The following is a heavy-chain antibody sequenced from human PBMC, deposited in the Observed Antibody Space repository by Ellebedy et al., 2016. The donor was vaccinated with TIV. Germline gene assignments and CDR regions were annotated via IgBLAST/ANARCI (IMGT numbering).Heavy chain of an antibody. CDR2: IKQDGSEK. V-gene: IGHV3-7*01. Sequence: GGSLRHSCAASGFSLSSYWMHWVRQAPGKGLEWVANIKQDGSEKYYVDSVKGRFTISRDNAKNSLYLQMNSLRAEDTAVYFCGRAIGSGSCYWGQGTLVTVSS. CDR1: GFSLSSYW. CDR3: GRAIGSGSCY. D-gene: IGHD3-10*01. J-gene: IGHJ4*02.